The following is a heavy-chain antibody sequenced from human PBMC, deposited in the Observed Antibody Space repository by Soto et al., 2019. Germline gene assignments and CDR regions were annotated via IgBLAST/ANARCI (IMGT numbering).Heavy chain of an antibody. J-gene: IGHJ6*01. CDR3: ARDGRPSVVVVAAGTYYYYGMDV. CDR2: ISYDGSNK. D-gene: IGHD2-15*01. CDR1: GFTFSSYA. V-gene: IGHV3-30-3*01. Sequence: QVQLVESGGGVVQPGRSLRLSCAASGFTFSSYAMHWVRQAPGKGLEWVAVISYDGSNKYYADSVKGRFTISRDNSKNTLYLQMNSLRAEDTAVYYCARDGRPSVVVVAAGTYYYYGMDVW.